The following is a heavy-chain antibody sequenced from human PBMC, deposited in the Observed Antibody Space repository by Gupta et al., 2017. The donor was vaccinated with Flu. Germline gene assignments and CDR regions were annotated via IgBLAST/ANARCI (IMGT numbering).Heavy chain of an antibody. CDR1: GFSFNNAW. CDR2: IKSNSDGGTT. V-gene: IGHV3-15*01. Sequence: EMYVVESGGGLVTSGGSLRLSCGGSGFSFNNAWMTWVRKAPGKGLEWLGRIKSNSDGGTTDYAGHLKGRFTISRDDSKNTVFLQINGLETEDTGVYFCAEEFRGPDYYYYGMDVWGQGTTVAVSS. CDR3: AEEFRGPDYYYYGMDV. J-gene: IGHJ6*01. D-gene: IGHD3-10*01.